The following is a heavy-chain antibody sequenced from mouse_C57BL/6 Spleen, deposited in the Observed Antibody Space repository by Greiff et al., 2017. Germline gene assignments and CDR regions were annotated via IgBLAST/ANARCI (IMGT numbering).Heavy chain of an antibody. CDR3: ARKGATDYYAMDY. CDR1: GYAFSSSW. J-gene: IGHJ4*01. CDR2: IYPGDGDT. D-gene: IGHD3-1*01. Sequence: VKLQESGPELVKPGASVKISCKASGYAFSSSWMNWVKQRPGKGLEWIGRIYPGDGDTNYNGKFKGKATLTADKSSSTAYMQLSSLTSEDSAVYFCARKGATDYYAMDYWGQGTSVTVSS. V-gene: IGHV1-82*01.